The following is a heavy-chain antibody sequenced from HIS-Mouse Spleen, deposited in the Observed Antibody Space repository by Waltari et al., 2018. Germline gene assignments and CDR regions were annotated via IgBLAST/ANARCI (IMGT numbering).Heavy chain of an antibody. CDR2: IYYSGST. J-gene: IGHJ2*01. CDR3: AREIPYSSSWYDWYFDL. V-gene: IGHV4-39*07. CDR1: GGSISSSIYY. Sequence: QLQLQESGPGLVKPSETLSLTCTVPGGSISSSIYYWRWLRQPPGKGLEWIGSIYYSGSTYYNPSLKSRVTISVDTSKNQFSLKLSSVTAADTAVYYCAREIPYSSSWYDWYFDLWGRGTLVTVSS. D-gene: IGHD6-13*01.